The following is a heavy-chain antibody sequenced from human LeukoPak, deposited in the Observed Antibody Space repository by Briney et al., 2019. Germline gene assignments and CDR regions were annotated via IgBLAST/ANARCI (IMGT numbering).Heavy chain of an antibody. J-gene: IGHJ4*02. CDR1: GFTFSNSW. CDR2: INECGSST. D-gene: IGHD5-12*01. V-gene: IGHV3-74*01. Sequence: PGGSLRLSCAASGFTFSNSWLHWVRQAPGKGLVWVSRINECGSSTSYADSVKGRFTISRDNAKNTLYLQMNNLRADDTAVYYCAGGRLVATSKAVAIDYWGQGTLVTVSS. CDR3: AGGRLVATSKAVAIDY.